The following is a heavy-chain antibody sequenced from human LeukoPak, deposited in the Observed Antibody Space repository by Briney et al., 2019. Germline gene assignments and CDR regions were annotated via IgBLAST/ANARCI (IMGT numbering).Heavy chain of an antibody. CDR3: ARGSGPGVTTIDS. J-gene: IGHJ4*02. V-gene: IGHV3-13*01. Sequence: PGGSLRLSCAASGFTFSNYDMLWVRQAPGKGLEWVSAFHTDGGTYYLGSVKGRFTISREDAKNSLYLQMNTLGAGDTAVYYCARGSGPGVTTIDSWGQGTLVIVSS. CDR2: FHTDGGT. CDR1: GFTFSNYD. D-gene: IGHD3-10*01.